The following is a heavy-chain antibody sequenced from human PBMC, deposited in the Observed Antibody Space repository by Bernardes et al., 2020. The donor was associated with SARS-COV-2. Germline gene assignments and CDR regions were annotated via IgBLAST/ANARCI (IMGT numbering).Heavy chain of an antibody. CDR1: GGSFSGYY. V-gene: IGHV4-34*01. CDR2: INHSGST. Sequence: SETLSLTCAVYGGSFSGYYWSWIRQPPGKGLEWIGEINHSGSTNYNPSLKSRVTISVDTSKNQFSLKLSSVTAADTAVYYCARRGMGYCSSTSCYNYFDYWGQGTLVTVSS. D-gene: IGHD2-2*02. CDR3: ARRGMGYCSSTSCYNYFDY. J-gene: IGHJ4*02.